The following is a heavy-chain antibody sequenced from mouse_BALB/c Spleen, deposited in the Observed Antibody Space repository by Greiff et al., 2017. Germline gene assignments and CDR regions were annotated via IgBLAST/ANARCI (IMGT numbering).Heavy chain of an antibody. Sequence: VQLQQSGTVLARPGASVKMSCKASGYTFTSYWMHWVKQRPGQGLEWIGAIYPGNSDTSYNQKFKGKAKLTAVTSTSTAYMELSSLTNEDSAVYYCTRCHGNYLYAMDYWGQGTSVTVSS. CDR3: TRCHGNYLYAMDY. D-gene: IGHD2-1*01. V-gene: IGHV1-5*01. CDR2: IYPGNSDT. J-gene: IGHJ4*01. CDR1: GYTFTSYW.